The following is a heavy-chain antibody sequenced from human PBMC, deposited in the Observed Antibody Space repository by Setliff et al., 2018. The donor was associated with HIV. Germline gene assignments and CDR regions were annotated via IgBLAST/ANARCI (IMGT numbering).Heavy chain of an antibody. Sequence: SETLSLTCTVSGGSINSYYWSWVRQPAGKGLEWIGRLYVSGDTNYNPSLKSRVTMSLDTSKKHFSLKLKSVTAADTAVYYCALTGHRLLRGYMDVWGKGTTVTVS. V-gene: IGHV4-4*07. CDR3: ALTGHRLLRGYMDV. D-gene: IGHD2-15*01. CDR2: LYVSGDT. CDR1: GGSINSYY. J-gene: IGHJ6*03.